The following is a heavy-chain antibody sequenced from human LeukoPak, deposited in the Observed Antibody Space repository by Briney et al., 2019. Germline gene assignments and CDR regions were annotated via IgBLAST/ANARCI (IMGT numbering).Heavy chain of an antibody. V-gene: IGHV4-30-4*08. Sequence: SETLSLTCTVSGGSICSGDYYWSWIRQPPGKGLEWIGYIYYSGSTYYNPSLKSRVTISVDTSKNQFSLKLSSVTAADTAVYYCARGGYCSSTSCYPIYWFDPWGQGTLVTVSS. CDR1: GGSICSGDYY. CDR3: ARGGYCSSTSCYPIYWFDP. J-gene: IGHJ5*02. CDR2: IYYSGST. D-gene: IGHD2-2*01.